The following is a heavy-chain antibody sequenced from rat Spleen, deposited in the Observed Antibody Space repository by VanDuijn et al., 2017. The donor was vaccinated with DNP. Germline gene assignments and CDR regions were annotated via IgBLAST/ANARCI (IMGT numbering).Heavy chain of an antibody. CDR3: ARSYGLDH. CDR2: IWGDGST. Sequence: QVQMKETGPGLVQTTQTLSVTCTVSGFSLTSYGVHWVRQAPGKGLEWMGIIWGDGSTTYNSALKSRLSISRDTSKSQIFLTMNSLQTDDTAVYYCARSYGLDHWGQGVMVTVSS. J-gene: IGHJ2*01. CDR1: GFSLTSYG. V-gene: IGHV2-77*01. D-gene: IGHD1-3*01.